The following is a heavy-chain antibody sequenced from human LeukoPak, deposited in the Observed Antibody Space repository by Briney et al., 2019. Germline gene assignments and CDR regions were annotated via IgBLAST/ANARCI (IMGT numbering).Heavy chain of an antibody. CDR1: GGSSSRSY. V-gene: IGHV4-59*12. Sequence: SETLSLTCTASGGSSSRSYWSWIRQPPGKGLEWIGYIYYNGITKYNPSLKSRVTISLDTSKTQLSLRLNSVTAADTAVYYCARRPLGGMDVWGQGTTVTVSS. CDR2: IYYNGIT. J-gene: IGHJ6*02. CDR3: ARRPLGGMDV. D-gene: IGHD7-27*01.